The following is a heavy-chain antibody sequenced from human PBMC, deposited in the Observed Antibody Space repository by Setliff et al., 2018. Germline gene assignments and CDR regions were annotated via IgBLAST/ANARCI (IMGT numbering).Heavy chain of an antibody. D-gene: IGHD3-10*01. V-gene: IGHV3-48*01. CDR3: ARDLSPYYGSGSYPYNFDY. Sequence: GGSLRLSCAASGFTLNNYAMSWVRQASGKGLEWVSYITSGSSTIYYADSVKGRFTISRDNAKNSLYLQMNSLRAEDTAVYYCARDLSPYYGSGSYPYNFDYWGQGTLVTVSS. J-gene: IGHJ4*02. CDR2: ITSGSSTI. CDR1: GFTLNNYA.